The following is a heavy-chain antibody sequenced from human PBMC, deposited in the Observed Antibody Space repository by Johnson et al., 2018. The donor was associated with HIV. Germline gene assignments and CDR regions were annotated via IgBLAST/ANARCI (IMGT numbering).Heavy chain of an antibody. V-gene: IGHV3-20*04. CDR2: INWNGGST. CDR3: ARDRGAGSSGAFDI. Sequence: VQLVESGGGVAQPGRSLRLSCAASGFSFDDYGMSWVRQVPGKGLEWVSGINWNGGSTGYADSVKGRFTISRDNAKNTLYLQMNSLRAEDTAVYYCARDRGAGSSGAFDIWGQGTMVTVSS. CDR1: GFSFDDYG. J-gene: IGHJ3*02. D-gene: IGHD6-6*01.